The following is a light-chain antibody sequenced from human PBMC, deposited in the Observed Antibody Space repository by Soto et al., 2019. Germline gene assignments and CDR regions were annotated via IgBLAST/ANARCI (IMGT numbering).Light chain of an antibody. Sequence: AIQLTQSPSSLPASVGGRVTITCRASQDIRGALAWYQQKPGKAPKLLIYDVSSLESGVPSRFSGSGSGTDFTFTISSLQPEDFATYYCQQFNVYPITFGQGTRLEIK. CDR2: DVS. CDR3: QQFNVYPIT. J-gene: IGKJ5*01. CDR1: QDIRGA. V-gene: IGKV1-13*02.